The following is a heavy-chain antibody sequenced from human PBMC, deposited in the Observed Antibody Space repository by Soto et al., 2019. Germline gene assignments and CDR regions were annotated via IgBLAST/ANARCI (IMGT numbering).Heavy chain of an antibody. Sequence: QVQLVESGGGVVQPGRSLRLSCAASGFTFSSYGMHWVRQAPGKGREWVAVIWYDGSNKYNADSVKGRFTISRDNSKNXLYLQMNSLRAEDTAVYDCERAYCSGGSCKYPFDSWGQGTLVTVPS. CDR3: ERAYCSGGSCKYPFDS. CDR1: GFTFSSYG. J-gene: IGHJ4*02. D-gene: IGHD2-15*01. V-gene: IGHV3-33*01. CDR2: IWYDGSNK.